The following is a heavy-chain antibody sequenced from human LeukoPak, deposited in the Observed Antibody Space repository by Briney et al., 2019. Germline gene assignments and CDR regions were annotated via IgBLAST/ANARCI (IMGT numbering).Heavy chain of an antibody. CDR2: IYSGGST. V-gene: IGHV3-66*01. J-gene: IGHJ4*02. Sequence: GGSLRLSCAASGFTVSSNYMSLVRRAPGKGLEWVSVIYSGGSTYYADSVKGRFTISRDNSKNTLYLQMNSLRAEDTAVYYCARGGRDGYNWYYFDYWGQGTLVTVSS. CDR1: GFTVSSNY. D-gene: IGHD5-24*01. CDR3: ARGGRDGYNWYYFDY.